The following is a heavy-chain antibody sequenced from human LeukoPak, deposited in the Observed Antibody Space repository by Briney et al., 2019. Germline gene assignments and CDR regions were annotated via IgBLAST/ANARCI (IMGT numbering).Heavy chain of an antibody. J-gene: IGHJ6*03. CDR3: ARHVFTAGRGGGYYHYMDV. CDR2: IYPGNSET. D-gene: IGHD1-1*01. CDR1: GYSFTNYW. Sequence: GESLKISCKASGYSFTNYWIDWVRQMPGKGLEWMVTIYPGNSETRHSPSFQGQVTISADKSISTAYLQWSSLKAPDTAMYYCARHVFTAGRGGGYYHYMDVWGKGTTVTVSS. V-gene: IGHV5-51*01.